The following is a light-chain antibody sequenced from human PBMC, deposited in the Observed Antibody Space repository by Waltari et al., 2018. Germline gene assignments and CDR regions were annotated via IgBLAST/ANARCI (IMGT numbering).Light chain of an antibody. CDR2: AVS. Sequence: QSALTPPPSASGSPGQSVPISCTGTSRDAGGYTYLSCYQQHPGKAPKLLIYAVSKRPSGVPDRFSGSKSGNTASLAISGLRSDDEADYYCATWDDSLNGWVFGGGTKLTVL. J-gene: IGLJ3*02. V-gene: IGLV2-8*01. CDR3: ATWDDSLNGWV. CDR1: SRDAGGYTY.